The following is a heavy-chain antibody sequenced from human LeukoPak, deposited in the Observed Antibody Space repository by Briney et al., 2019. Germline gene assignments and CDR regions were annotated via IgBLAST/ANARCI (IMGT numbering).Heavy chain of an antibody. J-gene: IGHJ4*02. V-gene: IGHV3-21*01. CDR2: ISSSSSYI. Sequence: GGSLRLSCAASGFTFSSYSMNWVRLAPGKGLEWVSSISSSSSYIYYADSVKGRFTISRDNAKNSLYLQMNSLRAEDTAVYYCARDRFVNGGSYYFDYWGQGTLVTVSS. CDR3: ARDRFVNGGSYYFDY. D-gene: IGHD1-26*01. CDR1: GFTFSSYS.